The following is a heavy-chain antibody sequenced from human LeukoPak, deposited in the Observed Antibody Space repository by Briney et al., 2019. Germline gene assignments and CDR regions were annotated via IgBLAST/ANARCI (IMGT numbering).Heavy chain of an antibody. CDR2: IIPILGIA. D-gene: IGHD3-10*01. V-gene: IGHV1-69*04. J-gene: IGHJ5*02. CDR1: GGTFSSYA. Sequence: GASVKVSCKASGGTFSSYAISWVRQAPGQGLEWMGRIIPILGIANYAQKFQGRVTITADKSTSTAYMELSSLSSEDTAVYYCARGSVGVYGSGSLSWFDPWGQGTLVTVSS. CDR3: ARGSVGVYGSGSLSWFDP.